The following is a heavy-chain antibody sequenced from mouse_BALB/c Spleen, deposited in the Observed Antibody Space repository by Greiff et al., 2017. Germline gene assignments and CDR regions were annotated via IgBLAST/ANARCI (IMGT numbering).Heavy chain of an antibody. CDR1: GYSITSDYA. J-gene: IGHJ3*01. Sequence: EVQLQQSGPGLVKPSQSLSLTCTVTGYSITSDYAWNWIRQFPGNKLEWMGYISYSGSTSYNPSLTSRISITRDTSKNQFFLQLNSVTTEDTATYYCARTDYYGSSYAFAYWGQGTLVTVSA. CDR2: ISYSGST. V-gene: IGHV3-2*02. D-gene: IGHD1-1*01. CDR3: ARTDYYGSSYAFAY.